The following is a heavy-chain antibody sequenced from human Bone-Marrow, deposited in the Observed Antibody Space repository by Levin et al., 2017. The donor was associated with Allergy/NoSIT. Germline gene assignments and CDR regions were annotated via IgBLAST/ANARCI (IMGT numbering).Heavy chain of an antibody. CDR2: IFSSDDK. CDR1: GFSLSNSRVG. D-gene: IGHD3-10*01. J-gene: IGHJ4*01. V-gene: IGHV2-26*01. CDR3: ARLRLSMVRGVILRTFDY. Sequence: SGPTLVKPTETLTLTCTVSGFSLSNSRVGVTWIRQPPGKALEWLAHIFSSDDKSYNTSLKTRLTISKDTSKSQVVLTMTNVDPIDTGTYYCARLRLSMVRGVILRTFDYWGHGTLVTVSS.